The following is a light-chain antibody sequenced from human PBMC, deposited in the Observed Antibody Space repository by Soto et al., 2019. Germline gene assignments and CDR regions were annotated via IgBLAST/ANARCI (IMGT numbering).Light chain of an antibody. CDR2: AAS. CDR3: QQRYSSWLT. V-gene: IGKV1-39*01. J-gene: IGKJ4*01. Sequence: DVHLAQSPSSLSAAVGDRVTITCRARQSINTYVNWYHQKPGEASKLLVYAASTLQDGVPSWFSGSGSGTDFTLTISRLQPEDFAVYYCQQRYSSWLTVGGGTKVEI. CDR1: QSINTY.